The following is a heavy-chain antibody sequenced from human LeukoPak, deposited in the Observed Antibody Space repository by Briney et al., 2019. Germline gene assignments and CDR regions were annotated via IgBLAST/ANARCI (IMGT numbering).Heavy chain of an antibody. J-gene: IGHJ3*02. CDR1: GLSIGNYA. CDR2: IKSKTDGGTT. V-gene: IGHV3-15*01. D-gene: IGHD2-15*01. CDR3: TTEAIVVVAASDAFDI. Sequence: GSLRLSCVGCGLSIGNYAMSWVRQAPGKGLEWVGRIKSKTDGGTTDYAAPVKGRFTISRDDSKNTLYLQMNSLKTEDTAVYYCTTEAIVVVAASDAFDIWGQGTMVTVSS.